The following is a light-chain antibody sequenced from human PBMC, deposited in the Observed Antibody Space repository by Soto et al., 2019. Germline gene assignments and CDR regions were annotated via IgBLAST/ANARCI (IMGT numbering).Light chain of an antibody. Sequence: QSALTQPASVSGSPGQSIAISCTETSSDVGGYNYVSWYQQHPGKAPKLMIHEVSNRPSGVSDRFSGSKSGNTASLTISGLQADDEADYYCSSHTSYSTRVFGTGTKVTVL. CDR3: SSHTSYSTRV. V-gene: IGLV2-14*01. J-gene: IGLJ1*01. CDR1: SSDVGGYNY. CDR2: EVS.